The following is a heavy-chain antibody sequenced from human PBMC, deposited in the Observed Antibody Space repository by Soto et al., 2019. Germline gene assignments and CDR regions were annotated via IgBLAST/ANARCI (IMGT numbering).Heavy chain of an antibody. CDR3: LKDLAGSSEILDY. CDR1: GFTFSSYG. V-gene: IGHV3-30*18. CDR2: ISYDGSNK. D-gene: IGHD6-25*01. J-gene: IGHJ4*02. Sequence: GGSLRLSCAASGFTFSSYGMHWVRQAPGKGLEWVAVISYDGSNKYYADSVKGRFTISRDNSKNTLYLQMNSLRAEDTAVYYCLKDLAGSSEILDYWGQGTLVTVSS.